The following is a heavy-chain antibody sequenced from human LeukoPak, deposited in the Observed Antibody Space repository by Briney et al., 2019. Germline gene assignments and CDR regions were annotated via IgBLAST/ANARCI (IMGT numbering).Heavy chain of an antibody. J-gene: IGHJ3*02. D-gene: IGHD2-15*01. Sequence: ASVKVSCKASGYTLTVYYMHWGRQAPGQGLEWMGWINPYSGGTNYAQKFQGRVTMTRDTSISTAYMELSRLRSDDTAMYYCARDEDPYAFDIWGQGTMVTVSS. CDR1: GYTLTVYY. CDR3: ARDEDPYAFDI. CDR2: INPYSGGT. V-gene: IGHV1-2*02.